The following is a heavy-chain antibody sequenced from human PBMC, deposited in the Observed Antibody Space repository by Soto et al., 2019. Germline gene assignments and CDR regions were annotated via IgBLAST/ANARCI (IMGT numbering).Heavy chain of an antibody. CDR2: IIPIFGTA. D-gene: IGHD5-12*01. CDR1: GGTFSSYA. CDR3: AIVLGDEMATLVYFDY. Sequence: GASVKVSCKASGGTFSSYAISWVRQAPGQGLEWMGGIIPIFGTANYAQKFQGRVTITADESTSTAYMELSSLRSEDTAVYYCAIVLGDEMATLVYFDYWGQGTLVTVS. V-gene: IGHV1-69*13. J-gene: IGHJ4*02.